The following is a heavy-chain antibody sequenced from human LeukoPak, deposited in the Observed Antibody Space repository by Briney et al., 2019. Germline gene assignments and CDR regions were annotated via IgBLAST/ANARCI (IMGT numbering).Heavy chain of an antibody. V-gene: IGHV3-7*01. Sequence: GGSLRLSCAASGFTFSSYWMTWVRQAPGKGLEWVANIKQDGSEKYYVDSVKGRFTISRDNAKNSLYLQMNSLRGEDTAVYYCTRDRSRAEDDWGQGTLVTVSS. D-gene: IGHD1-14*01. J-gene: IGHJ4*02. CDR2: IKQDGSEK. CDR1: GFTFSSYW. CDR3: TRDRSRAEDD.